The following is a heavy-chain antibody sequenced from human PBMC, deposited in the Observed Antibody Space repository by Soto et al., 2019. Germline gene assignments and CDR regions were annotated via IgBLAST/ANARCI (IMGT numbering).Heavy chain of an antibody. J-gene: IGHJ4*02. Sequence: SETLSLTCTVSGGSISSGGYYWSWIRQHPGKGLEWIGYIYYSGSTYYNPSLKSRVTISVDTSKNQFSLKLSSVTAADTAVYYCARERNGGNSDYFDYWGQGTLVT. D-gene: IGHD2-21*02. CDR2: IYYSGST. CDR1: GGSISSGGYY. CDR3: ARERNGGNSDYFDY. V-gene: IGHV4-31*03.